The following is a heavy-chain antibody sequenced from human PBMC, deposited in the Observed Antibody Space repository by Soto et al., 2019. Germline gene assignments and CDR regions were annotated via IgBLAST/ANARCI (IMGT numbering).Heavy chain of an antibody. CDR1: GYSLTAYY. V-gene: IGHV1-2*02. CDR3: ARSVSTIAARPDY. CDR2: INPNSGDT. D-gene: IGHD6-6*01. J-gene: IGHJ4*02. Sequence: QVQLVQSGAEVKKPGASVKVSCKASGYSLTAYYMHWVRQAPGQGLEWMGWINPNSGDTNYAQKFQGRVTMTRDTSISTAYMELSRLRSDDTAVFYCARSVSTIAARPDYWGQGTLVTVSS.